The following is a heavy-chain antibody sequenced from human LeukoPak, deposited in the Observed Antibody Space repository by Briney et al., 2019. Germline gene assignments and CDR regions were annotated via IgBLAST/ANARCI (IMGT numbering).Heavy chain of an antibody. CDR2: IYYSGST. CDR1: GGSISSSSYY. D-gene: IGHD3-10*01. J-gene: IGHJ4*02. Sequence: PSETLSLTCTVSGGSISSSSYYWGWLRQPPGKGLEWIGSIYYSGSTYYNPSLKSRVTISVDTSKNQFSLKLSSVTAADTAVYYCARRTYYYGSGSHDLYYFDYWGQGTLVTVSS. CDR3: ARRTYYYGSGSHDLYYFDY. V-gene: IGHV4-39*07.